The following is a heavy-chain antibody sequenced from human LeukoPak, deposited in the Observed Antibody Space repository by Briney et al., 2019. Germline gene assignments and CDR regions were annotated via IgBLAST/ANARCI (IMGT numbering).Heavy chain of an antibody. V-gene: IGHV3-9*01. Sequence: PGGSLRLSCAASGFTFDDYAMHWVRQAPGKGLEWVSGISWNSGSIGYADSVKGRFTISRDNAKNSLYLQMNSLRAEDTAVYYCARDPSLDDYVWGSYRWGAFDIWGQGTMVTVSS. CDR3: ARDPSLDDYVWGSYRWGAFDI. D-gene: IGHD3-16*02. CDR1: GFTFDDYA. J-gene: IGHJ3*02. CDR2: ISWNSGSI.